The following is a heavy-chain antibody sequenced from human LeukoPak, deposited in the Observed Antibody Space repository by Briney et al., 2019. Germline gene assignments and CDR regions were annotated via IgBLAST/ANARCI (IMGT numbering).Heavy chain of an antibody. D-gene: IGHD3-22*01. J-gene: IGHJ4*02. V-gene: IGHV4-4*07. CDR3: ARARVADYYDSSGYYYIFDY. CDR1: GGSISSYY. Sequence: PSETLSLTCTVSGGSISSYYWSWIRQPAGKGLEWIGRIYTSGSTNYNPSLKSRVTMSVDTSKNQFSLKLSSVTAADTAVYYCARARVADYYDSSGYYYIFDYWGQGTPVTVSS. CDR2: IYTSGST.